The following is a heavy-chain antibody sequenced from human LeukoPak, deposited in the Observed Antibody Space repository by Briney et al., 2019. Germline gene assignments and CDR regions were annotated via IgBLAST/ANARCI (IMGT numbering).Heavy chain of an antibody. D-gene: IGHD6-13*01. CDR1: GYTFTGYY. V-gene: IGHV1-69*02. CDR3: ALLEAAAGTDY. Sequence: EASVKVSCKASGYTFTGYYMHWVRQAPGQGLEWMGRIIPILGIANYAQKFQGRVTITADKSTSTAYMELSSLRSEDTAVYYCALLEAAAGTDYWGQGTLVTVSS. CDR2: IIPILGIA. J-gene: IGHJ4*02.